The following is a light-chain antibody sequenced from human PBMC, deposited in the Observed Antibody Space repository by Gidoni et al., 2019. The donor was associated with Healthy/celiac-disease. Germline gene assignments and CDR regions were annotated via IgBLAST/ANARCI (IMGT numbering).Light chain of an antibody. J-gene: IGKJ2*01. CDR3: QQYNNWPPYT. CDR2: GAS. CDR1: QSVSSN. V-gene: IGKV3-15*01. Sequence: EIVLTQSQATLSVSPGERATLSCRAGQSVSSNLDWYQQKPGQAPRLLIYGASTSATGIPARFSGSGSGTEFTLTISSRQSEDFAVYYCQQYNNWPPYTFGQGTKLEIK.